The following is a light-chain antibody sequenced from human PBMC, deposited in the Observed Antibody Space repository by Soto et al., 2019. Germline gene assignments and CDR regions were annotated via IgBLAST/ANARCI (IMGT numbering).Light chain of an antibody. CDR3: QQYGSSPLT. CDR1: QSVSSSY. CDR2: AAS. J-gene: IGKJ4*01. V-gene: IGKV3-20*01. Sequence: EIVLTQSPGTLSLSPGERATLSCRASQSVSSSYLAWYQQKPGQAPSVLIHAASRRATGIPDRFSGSGSGTEFTLTISRLEPEDFAVYYCQQYGSSPLTFGGGTKVEIK.